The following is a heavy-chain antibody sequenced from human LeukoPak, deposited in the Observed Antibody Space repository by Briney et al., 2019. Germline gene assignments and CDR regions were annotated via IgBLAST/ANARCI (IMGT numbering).Heavy chain of an antibody. Sequence: GGSLRLSCAASGFTFSSYSMNWVRQAPGKGLEWVANIKQDGSEKYYVDSVKGRFTISRDNAKNSLYLQMNSLRAEDTAVYYCARDYPATADAFDIWGQGTMVTVSS. CDR1: GFTFSSYS. V-gene: IGHV3-7*01. CDR2: IKQDGSEK. D-gene: IGHD2-2*01. J-gene: IGHJ3*02. CDR3: ARDYPATADAFDI.